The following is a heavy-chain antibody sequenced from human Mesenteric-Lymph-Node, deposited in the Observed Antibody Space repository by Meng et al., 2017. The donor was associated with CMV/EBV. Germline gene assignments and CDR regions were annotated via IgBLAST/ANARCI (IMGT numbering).Heavy chain of an antibody. V-gene: IGHV3-7*01. CDR1: GFTFSSYW. D-gene: IGHD2-2*01. CDR3: AGSTTSSSCYHYGMDV. CDR2: IKRDGSEK. Sequence: SWAASGFTFSSYWMSWVRQAPGKGLEWVANIKRDGSEKYYVDSVKGRFTISRDNAKSSLYLQMDSLRVGDTAIYYCAGSTTSSSCYHYGMDVWGQGTTVTVSS. J-gene: IGHJ6*02.